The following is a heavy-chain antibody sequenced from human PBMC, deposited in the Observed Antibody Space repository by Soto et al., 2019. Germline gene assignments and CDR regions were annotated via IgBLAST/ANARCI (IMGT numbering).Heavy chain of an antibody. CDR1: GYTFTSYG. V-gene: IGHV1-18*01. CDR2: ISAYNGNT. CDR3: ARDKAGITIFGVVHSPRPSGGDSKTYDAFDI. D-gene: IGHD3-3*01. Sequence: ASVKVSCKASGYTFTSYGISWVRQAPGQGLEWMGWISAYNGNTNYAQKLQGRVTMTTDTSTSTAYMELRSLRSDDTAVYYCARDKAGITIFGVVHSPRPSGGDSKTYDAFDIWGQGTMVTVSS. J-gene: IGHJ3*02.